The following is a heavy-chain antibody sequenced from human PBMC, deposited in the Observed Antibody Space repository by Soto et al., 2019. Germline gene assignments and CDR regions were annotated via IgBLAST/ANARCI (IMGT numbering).Heavy chain of an antibody. CDR1: GFTFSGSA. D-gene: IGHD1-26*01. CDR2: IRSKANSYAT. CDR3: TVVGSYHYFDY. J-gene: IGHJ4*02. Sequence: GGSLRLSCAASGFTFSGSAMHWVRQASGKGLEWVGRIRSKANSYATAYAASVKGRFTISRDDSKNTAYLQMNSLKTEDTAVYYCTVVGSYHYFDYWGQGTLVTVSS. V-gene: IGHV3-73*01.